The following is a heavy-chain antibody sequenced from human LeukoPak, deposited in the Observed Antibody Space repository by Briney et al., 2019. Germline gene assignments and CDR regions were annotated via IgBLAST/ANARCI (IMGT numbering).Heavy chain of an antibody. CDR2: ISGSGGST. J-gene: IGHJ4*02. CDR1: GFTFSSYA. D-gene: IGHD3-10*01. Sequence: GSLRLSCAASGFTFSSYAMSWVRQAPGKGLEWVSAISGSGGSTYYADSVKGRFTISRDNSKNALYLQMNSLRAEDTAVYYCAKDIRRFGEFLFDYWGQGTLVTVSS. CDR3: AKDIRRFGEFLFDY. V-gene: IGHV3-23*01.